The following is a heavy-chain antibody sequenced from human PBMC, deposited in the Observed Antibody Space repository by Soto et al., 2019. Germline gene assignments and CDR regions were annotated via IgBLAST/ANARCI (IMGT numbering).Heavy chain of an antibody. CDR3: ARYDNSGSHGFDI. CDR2: IYYSGST. J-gene: IGHJ3*02. V-gene: IGHV4-31*03. Sequence: QVQLQESGPGLVKPSQTLSLTCTVSGGSTSSGGYYWSWTRQHPGKGLEWIGYIYYSGSTYYNPSLKSRVTISVDTSKNQFSLKLSSVTAADTAVYYCARYDNSGSHGFDIWGQGTMVTVSS. CDR1: GGSTSSGGYY. D-gene: IGHD3-22*01.